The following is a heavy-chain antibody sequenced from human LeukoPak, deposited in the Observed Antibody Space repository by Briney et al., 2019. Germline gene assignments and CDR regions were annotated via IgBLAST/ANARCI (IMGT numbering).Heavy chain of an antibody. D-gene: IGHD5-18*01. Sequence: ASVKVSCKASGYRFTIYGITWVRQAPGQGLEWMGWISTYNGNTNYAQRFRDRVTMTADTSTTTAYLELRSLRSDDTAVYYCAREWCGYTYGYDYYYYYMDVWGEGTTVTVSS. CDR2: ISTYNGNT. CDR3: AREWCGYTYGYDYYYYYMDV. V-gene: IGHV1-18*01. CDR1: GYRFTIYG. J-gene: IGHJ6*03.